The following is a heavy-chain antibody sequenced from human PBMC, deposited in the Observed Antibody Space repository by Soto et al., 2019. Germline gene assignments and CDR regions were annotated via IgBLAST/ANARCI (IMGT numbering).Heavy chain of an antibody. Sequence: EVQLLASGGGLVQPGGSLRLSCAASGFTFSSYAMSWVRQAPGKGLEWVSAIGGSGDSTYYADSVKGRFTISRDNSKNTLYLQMNSLRAEDTAVYYCAKAGYSYGYGTTIPTGGFDIWGQGTMVTVSS. V-gene: IGHV3-23*01. CDR3: AKAGYSYGYGTTIPTGGFDI. CDR2: IGGSGDST. CDR1: GFTFSSYA. J-gene: IGHJ3*02. D-gene: IGHD5-18*01.